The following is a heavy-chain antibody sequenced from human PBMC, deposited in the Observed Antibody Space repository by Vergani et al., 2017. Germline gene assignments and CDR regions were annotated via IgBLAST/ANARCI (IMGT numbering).Heavy chain of an antibody. D-gene: IGHD1-26*01. CDR1: GYTLTELS. CDR3: ATVPLRNLGTGPEQVY. CDR2: FDPEDGET. J-gene: IGHJ4*02. Sequence: QVQLVQSGTEVKKPGASVKVSCKVSGYTLTELSMHWVRQAPGKGLEWMGGFDPEDGETIYAQKFQGRVTMTEDTSTDTAYMELSSLRSEDTAVYYCATVPLRNLGTGPEQVYWGQGTLVTVSS. V-gene: IGHV1-24*01.